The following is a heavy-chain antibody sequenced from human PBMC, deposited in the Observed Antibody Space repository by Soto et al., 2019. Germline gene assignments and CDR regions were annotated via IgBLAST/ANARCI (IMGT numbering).Heavy chain of an antibody. CDR3: ARTKVTTCYYGMDV. Sequence: QVQLVESGGGLVKPGGTLRLSCAASGFTFSDHHLNWIRQTPGKGLEWLSDISSSGSLIYYADSVKGRFTISRDNAKKLLYLQMNSLRAEDTAVYYCARTKVTTCYYGMDVWGQGTTVTVTS. V-gene: IGHV3-11*01. D-gene: IGHD4-4*01. CDR1: GFTFSDHH. J-gene: IGHJ6*02. CDR2: ISSSGSLI.